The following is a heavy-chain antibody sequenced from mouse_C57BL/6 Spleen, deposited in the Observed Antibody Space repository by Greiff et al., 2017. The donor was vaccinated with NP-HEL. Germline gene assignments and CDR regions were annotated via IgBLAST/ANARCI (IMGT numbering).Heavy chain of an antibody. V-gene: IGHV1-69*01. CDR2: IDPSDSYT. D-gene: IGHD2-4*01. CDR3: ARYYDRKEYAMDY. CDR1: GYTFTSYW. J-gene: IGHJ4*01. Sequence: QVQLQQPGAELVMPGASVKLSCKASGYTFTSYWMHWVKQRPGQGLEWIGEIDPSDSYTNYNQKFKGKSTLTVDKSSSTAYMQLSSLTSEDSAVYYCARYYDRKEYAMDYWGQGTSVTVSS.